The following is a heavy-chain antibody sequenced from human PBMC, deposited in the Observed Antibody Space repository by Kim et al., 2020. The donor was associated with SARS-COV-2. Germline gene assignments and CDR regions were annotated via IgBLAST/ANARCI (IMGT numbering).Heavy chain of an antibody. Sequence: GGSLRLSCAASGFTFSSYGMHWVRQAPGKGLEWVAVIWYDGSNKYYADSVKGRFTISRDNSKNTLYLQMNSLRAEDTAVYYCARDRWYNWNPGPPYYYGMDVWGQGTTVTVSS. CDR2: IWYDGSNK. V-gene: IGHV3-33*01. CDR3: ARDRWYNWNPGPPYYYGMDV. CDR1: GFTFSSYG. J-gene: IGHJ6*02. D-gene: IGHD1-20*01.